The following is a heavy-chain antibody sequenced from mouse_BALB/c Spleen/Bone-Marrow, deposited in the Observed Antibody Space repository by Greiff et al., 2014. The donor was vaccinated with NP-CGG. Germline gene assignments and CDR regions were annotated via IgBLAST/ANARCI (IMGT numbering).Heavy chain of an antibody. D-gene: IGHD1-2*01. J-gene: IGHJ4*01. CDR2: IWADGSK. CDR3: ARIATAAGAMDY. Sequence: VMLVESGPGLVAPSQSLSITCTVSGFSLTSYGVHWVRQPPGKGLEWLGGIWADGSKNYNSALMSRLSIRKDNSTSQVFLKMNSLQTDDTAMYYCARIATAAGAMDYWGQGTSVTVSS. CDR1: GFSLTSYG. V-gene: IGHV2-9*02.